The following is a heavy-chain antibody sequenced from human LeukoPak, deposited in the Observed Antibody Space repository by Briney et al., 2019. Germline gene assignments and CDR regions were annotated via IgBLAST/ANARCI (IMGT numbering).Heavy chain of an antibody. CDR1: GGSDSSYY. CDR3: ARGLFDCSGGSCYLYYCDY. D-gene: IGHD2-15*01. J-gene: IGHJ4*02. CDR2: IYTSGST. Sequence: SETLSLTCTVSGGSDSSYYWSLIRQPAGKGLEWIGHIYTSGSTNYNPSLKSRVTMSVDTSKNQFSLKLTSVTAADTAVYYCARGLFDCSGGSCYLYYCDYWGQGTLVTVSS. V-gene: IGHV4-4*07.